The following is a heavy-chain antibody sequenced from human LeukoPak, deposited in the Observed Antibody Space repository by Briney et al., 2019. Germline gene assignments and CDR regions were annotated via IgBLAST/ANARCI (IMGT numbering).Heavy chain of an antibody. J-gene: IGHJ4*02. CDR1: GFTFSSYA. Sequence: GGSLRLSCAASGFTFSSYAMSWVRQAPGMGLEWVSAISGSGGSTYYADSVKGRFTISRDNSKNTLYLQMNSLRAEDTAVYYCAKDLGGYSYGYYFGYWGQGTLVTVSS. V-gene: IGHV3-23*01. D-gene: IGHD5-18*01. CDR3: AKDLGGYSYGYYFGY. CDR2: ISGSGGST.